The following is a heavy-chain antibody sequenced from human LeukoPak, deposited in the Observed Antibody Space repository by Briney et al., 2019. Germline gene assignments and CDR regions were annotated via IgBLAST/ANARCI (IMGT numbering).Heavy chain of an antibody. D-gene: IGHD3-22*01. CDR2: IYTSGST. V-gene: IGHV4-4*07. CDR1: GGSISSYY. J-gene: IGHJ3*02. Sequence: PSETLSLTCTVSGGSISSYYWSWIRQPAGKGLEWIGRIYTSGSTNYNPSLTSRVTMSVDTSKNQFSLKLGSVTAADTAVYYCATGGGSWYYDSSGHDAFDIWGQGTMVTVSS. CDR3: ATGGGSWYYDSSGHDAFDI.